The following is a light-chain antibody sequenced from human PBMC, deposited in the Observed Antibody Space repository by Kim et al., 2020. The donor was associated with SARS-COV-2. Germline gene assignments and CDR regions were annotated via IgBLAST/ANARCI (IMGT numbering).Light chain of an antibody. CDR2: GVN. CDR3: SSYSSSSIRYL. J-gene: IGLJ1*01. CDR1: SSDFGDDNY. Sequence: QSALTQPASVSGSPGQSITISCTGPSSDFGDDNYVSWYQHHPGKAPTLIIYGVNNRPSGVSNRFSGSKSGTTASLTISGLQADDEADYYCSSYSSSSIRYLFGTGTKVTVL. V-gene: IGLV2-14*03.